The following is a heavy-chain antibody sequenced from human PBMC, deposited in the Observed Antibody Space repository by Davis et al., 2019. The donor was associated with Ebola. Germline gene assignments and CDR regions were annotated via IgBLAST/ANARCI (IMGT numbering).Heavy chain of an antibody. Sequence: SETLSLTCAVYGGSFSGYYWSWIRQPPGKGLEWIGEINHSGSTNYNPSLKSRVTISVDTSKNQFSLKLSSVTAADTAVYYCAREIAAVRYYYYYYGMDVWGKGTTVTVSS. J-gene: IGHJ6*04. CDR2: INHSGST. V-gene: IGHV4-34*01. CDR1: GGSFSGYY. CDR3: AREIAAVRYYYYYYGMDV. D-gene: IGHD6-13*01.